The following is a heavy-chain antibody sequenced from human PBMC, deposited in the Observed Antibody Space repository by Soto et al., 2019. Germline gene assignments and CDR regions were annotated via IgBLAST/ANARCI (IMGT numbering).Heavy chain of an antibody. CDR2: INSDGSTT. CDR3: ATVDTGSYSWRDS. CDR1: GFTFSSNW. Sequence: PGGSLRLSCAASGFTFSSNWMHWVRQAPGKGLVWVSRINSDGSTTTYADSVKGRFTVSRDNAKNTLYLQMHSLTAEDTAVYYCATVDTGSYSWRDSWGQGTRVTVSS. V-gene: IGHV3-74*01. D-gene: IGHD1-26*01. J-gene: IGHJ5*01.